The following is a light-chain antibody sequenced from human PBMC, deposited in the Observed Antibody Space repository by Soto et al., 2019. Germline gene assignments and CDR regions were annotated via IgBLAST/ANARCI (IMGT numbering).Light chain of an antibody. V-gene: IGKV1-39*01. CDR3: QQTSTNAPT. J-gene: IGKJ1*01. CDR2: SAS. Sequence: DIQMTQSPSSLSASVGDRVTITCRASQTIRNSLNWYSQKPGKPPTLLIFSASSLQGGVPFRFSGSQSGTDFSLTIASLQPEDFATYYCQQTSTNAPTFGQGTKVEV. CDR1: QTIRNS.